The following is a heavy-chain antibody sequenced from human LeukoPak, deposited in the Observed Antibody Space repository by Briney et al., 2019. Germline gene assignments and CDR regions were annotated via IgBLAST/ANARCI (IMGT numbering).Heavy chain of an antibody. CDR3: AREHGPYASYFDY. Sequence: GGSLRLSCAASGFTFSSYAMHWVRQAPGKGLEWVAVISYDGSNKYYADSVKGRFTISRDNSKNTLYLQMNSLRAEDTAVYYCAREHGPYASYFDYWGQGTLVTVSS. V-gene: IGHV3-30-3*01. CDR2: ISYDGSNK. CDR1: GFTFSSYA. J-gene: IGHJ4*02.